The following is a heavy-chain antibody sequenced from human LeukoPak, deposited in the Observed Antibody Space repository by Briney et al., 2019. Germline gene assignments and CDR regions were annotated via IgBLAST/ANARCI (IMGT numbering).Heavy chain of an antibody. V-gene: IGHV3-23*01. Sequence: GGSLRLSCAASGFTFSNYAMSWVRQAPGKGLEWVSAISGSGGSTYYADSVKGRFTISRDNSKNTLYLQMNSLRAEDTAVYYCAKATYYYDSSGYYYFDYWGQGTLVTVSS. D-gene: IGHD3-22*01. CDR3: AKATYYYDSSGYYYFDY. CDR2: ISGSGGST. CDR1: GFTFSNYA. J-gene: IGHJ4*02.